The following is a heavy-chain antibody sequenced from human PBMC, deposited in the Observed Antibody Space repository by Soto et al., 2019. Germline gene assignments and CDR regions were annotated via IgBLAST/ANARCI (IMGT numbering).Heavy chain of an antibody. D-gene: IGHD6-19*01. CDR3: AKREGYSSGWYPTPRYYFDY. Sequence: GGSLRLSCAASGFTFSSYAMSWVRQAPGKGLEWVSAISGSGGSTYYADSVKGRFTISRDNSKNTLYLQMNSLRAEDTAVYYCAKREGYSSGWYPTPRYYFDYWGQGTLVTVSS. V-gene: IGHV3-23*01. CDR1: GFTFSSYA. J-gene: IGHJ4*02. CDR2: ISGSGGST.